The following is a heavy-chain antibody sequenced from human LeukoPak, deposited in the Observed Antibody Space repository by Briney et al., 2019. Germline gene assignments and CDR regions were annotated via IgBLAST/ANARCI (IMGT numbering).Heavy chain of an antibody. CDR1: GQSFTSYV. CDR3: ARGPLYSSSWYSGLDY. Sequence: ASVMVSCKAAGQSFTSYVIDRVRQATGQWLEWMGWMNPNSGNTGYAQKFQGRVTMTRNTSISTAYMELSSLRSEDTAVYYCARGPLYSSSWYSGLDYWGQGTLVTVSS. CDR2: MNPNSGNT. D-gene: IGHD6-13*01. J-gene: IGHJ4*02. V-gene: IGHV1-8*01.